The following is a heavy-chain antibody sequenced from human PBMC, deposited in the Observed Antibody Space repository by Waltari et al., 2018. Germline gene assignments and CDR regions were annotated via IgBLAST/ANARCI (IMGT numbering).Heavy chain of an antibody. D-gene: IGHD6-19*01. CDR2: IYYSGST. J-gene: IGHJ3*02. CDR1: GGSISSYY. V-gene: IGHV4-59*01. Sequence: QVQLQESGPGLVKPSETLSLTCTVSGGSISSYYCSWIRQPPGKGLEWIAYIYYSGSTNYNPSLKSRVTISVDTSKNQFSLKLSSVTAADTAVYYCARETYSSGWNDAFDIWGQGTMVTVSS. CDR3: ARETYSSGWNDAFDI.